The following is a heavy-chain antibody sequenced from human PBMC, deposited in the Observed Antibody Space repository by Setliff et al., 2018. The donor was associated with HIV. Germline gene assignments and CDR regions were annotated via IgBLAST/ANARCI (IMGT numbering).Heavy chain of an antibody. J-gene: IGHJ5*02. Sequence: SETLSLTCIVSGVSTISSSSSYYWGWIRQPPGKGLEWIGYISHSGITYYNPSLKSRVTISVDKSKNQFSLKLSSVTAADTAVYYCARGPARAVARPGWLDPWGQGTLVTVSS. CDR2: ISHSGIT. V-gene: IGHV4-39*07. CDR3: ARGPARAVARPGWLDP. CDR1: GVSTISSSSSYY. D-gene: IGHD6-19*01.